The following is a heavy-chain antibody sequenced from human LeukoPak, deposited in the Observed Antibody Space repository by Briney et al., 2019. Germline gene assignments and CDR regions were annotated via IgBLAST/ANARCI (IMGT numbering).Heavy chain of an antibody. CDR2: INWNGGST. J-gene: IGHJ3*02. CDR1: GFTFDDYG. CDR3: ARRWIVVVIPGNDAFDI. V-gene: IGHV3-20*04. D-gene: IGHD3-22*01. Sequence: PGGSLRLSRAASGFTFDDYGMSWVRHAPGKGLEWVSGINWNGGSTGYADSVKGRFTISRDNAKNSLYLQMNSLRAEDTALYYCARRWIVVVIPGNDAFDIWGQGTMVTVSS.